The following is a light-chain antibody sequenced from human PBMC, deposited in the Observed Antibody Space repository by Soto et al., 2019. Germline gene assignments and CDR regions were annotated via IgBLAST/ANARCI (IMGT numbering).Light chain of an antibody. J-gene: IGLJ1*01. V-gene: IGLV2-14*03. CDR2: DVA. CDR1: SSDIGGNDY. Sequence: QSALTQPASVSDSPGQSITISCTGTSSDIGGNDYVSWYRQYPGEAPKLIIYDVANRPSGVSNRFSGSKSGNTASLIISGLQAEEEADYYCVSFTTSRSYVFGTGTKVTVL. CDR3: VSFTTSRSYV.